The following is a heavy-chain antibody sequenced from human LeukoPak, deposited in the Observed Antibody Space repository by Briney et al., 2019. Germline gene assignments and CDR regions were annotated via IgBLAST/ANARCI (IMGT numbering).Heavy chain of an antibody. J-gene: IGHJ4*02. CDR3: ARGGPYGGLGY. D-gene: IGHD4-23*01. Sequence: ASVKVSCKASDYTFTSYAISWVRQAPGQGLEWMGGIIPIFGTANYAQKFQGRVTITADESTSTAYMELSSLRSEDTAVYYCARGGPYGGLGYWGQGTLVTVSS. CDR2: IIPIFGTA. CDR1: DYTFTSYA. V-gene: IGHV1-69*13.